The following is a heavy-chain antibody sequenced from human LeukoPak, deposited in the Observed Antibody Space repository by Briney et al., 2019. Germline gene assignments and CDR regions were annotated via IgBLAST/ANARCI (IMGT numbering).Heavy chain of an antibody. J-gene: IGHJ3*02. CDR2: IKSKTDGGTT. CDR1: GFTFSNAW. V-gene: IGHV3-15*01. CDR3: TTDGPRDSSGPPDI. D-gene: IGHD3-22*01. Sequence: GGSLRLSCAASGFTFSNAWMSWVRQAPGKGLEWVCRIKSKTDGGTTDYAAPVKGRFTISRDDSKNTLYLQMNSLKTEDTAVYYCTTDGPRDSSGPPDIWGQGTMVTVSS.